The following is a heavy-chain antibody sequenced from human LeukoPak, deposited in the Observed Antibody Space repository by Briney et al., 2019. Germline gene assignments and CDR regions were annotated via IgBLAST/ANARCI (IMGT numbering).Heavy chain of an antibody. D-gene: IGHD1-26*01. J-gene: IGHJ4*02. Sequence: PGGSLRLSCAASGFTFSSYTLNWVRQAPGKGLEWVSYISSSGSTIYYADSVKGRFTISRDNAKNSLYLQMNSLRAEDTAVYFCAKGSPIYVGVVFFDFWGQGTLLTVSS. CDR2: ISSSGSTI. CDR1: GFTFSSYT. CDR3: AKGSPIYVGVVFFDF. V-gene: IGHV3-48*04.